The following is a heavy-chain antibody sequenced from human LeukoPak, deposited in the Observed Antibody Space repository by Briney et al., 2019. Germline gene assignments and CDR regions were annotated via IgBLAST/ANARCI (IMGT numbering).Heavy chain of an antibody. CDR1: GFTFSSYG. CDR2: IRYDGTNK. Sequence: PGGSLRLSCAASGFTFSSYGMHWVRQAPGKGLEWVAFIRYDGTNKYYADSVKGRFTISRDNSKNTLYLQMNSLTVEDTAMYYCARRGPGTHYVDFWGQGTLVTVSS. D-gene: IGHD1-26*01. V-gene: IGHV3-30*02. CDR3: ARRGPGTHYVDF. J-gene: IGHJ4*02.